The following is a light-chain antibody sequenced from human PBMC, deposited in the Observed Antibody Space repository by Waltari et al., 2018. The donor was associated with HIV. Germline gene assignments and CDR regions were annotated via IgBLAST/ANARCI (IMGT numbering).Light chain of an antibody. CDR1: SSNIGSNT. J-gene: IGLJ3*02. V-gene: IGLV1-44*01. Sequence: QSVLTQPPSASGTPGQRVTISCSGSSSNIGSNTVNWYQQLPGTAPKRLISSNKQRPSGVPDRFSGSKSGTSASLAISGLQSEDEADYYCAAWDDSLNGWVFGGGTKLTVL. CDR3: AAWDDSLNGWV. CDR2: SNK.